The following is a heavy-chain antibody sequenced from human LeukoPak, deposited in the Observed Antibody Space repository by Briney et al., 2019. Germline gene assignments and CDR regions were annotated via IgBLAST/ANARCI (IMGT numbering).Heavy chain of an antibody. J-gene: IGHJ3*02. Sequence: GGSLRLSCAASGFTFSSYGMHWVRQAPGKGLEWVAFIRYDGSNKYYADSVKGRFTISRDNSKNTLYLQMNSLRAEDTAVYYCAKDPHYDSRAKSRAFDIWGQGTMVTVSS. D-gene: IGHD3-3*01. CDR3: AKDPHYDSRAKSRAFDI. CDR2: IRYDGSNK. CDR1: GFTFSSYG. V-gene: IGHV3-30*02.